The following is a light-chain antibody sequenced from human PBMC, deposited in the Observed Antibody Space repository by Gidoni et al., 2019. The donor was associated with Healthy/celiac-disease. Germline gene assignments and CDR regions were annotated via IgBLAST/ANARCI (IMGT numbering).Light chain of an antibody. J-gene: IGKJ3*01. CDR3: QRTYTAPPFT. Sequence: DIQLTQAPSSLSESVGDRVTITCRLSQCISSYLNWYRQKPGKVPNLLIYRSSNLQSGVPSRFRCSGSGTDFTLTISSLQPADVATYYGQRTYTAPPFTFXPXTKVDIK. V-gene: IGKV1-27*01. CDR1: QCISSY. CDR2: RSS.